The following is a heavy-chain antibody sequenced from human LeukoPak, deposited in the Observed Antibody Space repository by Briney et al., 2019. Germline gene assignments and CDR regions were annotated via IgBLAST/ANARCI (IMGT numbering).Heavy chain of an antibody. CDR3: ARDPCSSTSCYTPFDY. CDR2: IKQDGSEK. V-gene: IGHV3-7*03. CDR1: GFTFSSYW. D-gene: IGHD2-2*02. Sequence: GGSLRLSCAASGFTFSSYWMSWVRQAPGKGLEWVANIKQDGSEKYYVDSVKGRFTISRDNAKNSLCLQMNSLRAEDTAVYYCARDPCSSTSCYTPFDYWGQGTLVTVSS. J-gene: IGHJ4*02.